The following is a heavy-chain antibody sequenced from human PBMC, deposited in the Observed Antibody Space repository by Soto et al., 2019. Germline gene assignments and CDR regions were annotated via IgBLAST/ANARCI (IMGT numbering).Heavy chain of an antibody. J-gene: IGHJ4*01. CDR2: ILYDGSNK. CDR3: ARAYSGSYLYFDV. CDR1: GFTFSNYG. D-gene: IGHD1-26*01. V-gene: IGHV3-33*01. Sequence: PGESLRLSCAASGFTFSNYGMHWARQAPGKGLEWVAAILYDGSNKYYADSVKGRFTISRDNSKNTLYLQMNSLRVEDTAVYYCARAYSGSYLYFDVWGHRTLVTVSS.